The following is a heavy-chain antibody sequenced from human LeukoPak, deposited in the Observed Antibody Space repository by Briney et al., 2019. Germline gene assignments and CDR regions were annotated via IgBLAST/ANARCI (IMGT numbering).Heavy chain of an antibody. Sequence: GGSLRLSCVTSGFKFDDYGMSWVRQAPGKGPEWISGITWNAARTDYADSMKGRFTISRDSAKNSLFLQMNSLRAEDTALYYCARDGVGGGSYYSTYWGQGTLVTVSS. CDR3: ARDGVGGGSYYSTY. CDR1: GFKFDDYG. D-gene: IGHD1-26*01. J-gene: IGHJ4*02. V-gene: IGHV3-20*04. CDR2: ITWNAART.